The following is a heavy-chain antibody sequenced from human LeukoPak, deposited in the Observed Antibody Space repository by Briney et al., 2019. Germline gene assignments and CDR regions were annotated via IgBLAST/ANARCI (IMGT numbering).Heavy chain of an antibody. CDR2: ISGSGGST. CDR1: GFTFSSYA. CDR3: AKDRVVLLWFGEWDY. J-gene: IGHJ4*02. Sequence: GSLRLSCAASGFTFSSYAMSWVRQAPGKGLEWVSAISGSGGSTYYADSVKGRFTISRDNSKNTLYLQMNSLRAEDTAVYYCAKDRVVLLWFGEWDYWGQGTLVTVSS. D-gene: IGHD3-10*01. V-gene: IGHV3-23*01.